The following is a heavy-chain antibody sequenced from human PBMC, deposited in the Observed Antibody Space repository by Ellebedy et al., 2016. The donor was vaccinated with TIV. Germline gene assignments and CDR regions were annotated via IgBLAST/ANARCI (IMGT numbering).Heavy chain of an antibody. D-gene: IGHD1-26*01. J-gene: IGHJ4*02. Sequence: GESLKISCAASGFTFSSYRMNWVRQAPGKGLEWVSSISRSSSYIYYADSVQSRFTITRDNAKNSLYLQMNSLRAEDTAVYYCAREWVFWGQGTLVTVSS. CDR1: GFTFSSYR. CDR3: AREWVF. V-gene: IGHV3-21*01. CDR2: ISRSSSYI.